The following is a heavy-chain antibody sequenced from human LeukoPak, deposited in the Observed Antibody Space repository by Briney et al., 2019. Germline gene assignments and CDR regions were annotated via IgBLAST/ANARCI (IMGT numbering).Heavy chain of an antibody. CDR3: AKDQDGSGSFDY. D-gene: IGHD3-10*01. Sequence: GGSLRLSCAASGFTFSSYAMSWVRQAPGKGLEWVSAISGSGGSTYYADSVKGRFTISRDNSKNTLYLQMNSLRAEDTAVYYWAKDQDGSGSFDYWGQGTLVTVSS. J-gene: IGHJ4*02. CDR2: ISGSGGST. CDR1: GFTFSSYA. V-gene: IGHV3-23*01.